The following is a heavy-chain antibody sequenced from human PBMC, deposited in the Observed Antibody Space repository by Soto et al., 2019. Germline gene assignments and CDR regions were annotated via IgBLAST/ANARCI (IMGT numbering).Heavy chain of an antibody. J-gene: IGHJ4*02. CDR3: ASSGSIAAALYYFDY. D-gene: IGHD6-13*01. CDR2: ISYDGSNK. CDR1: GFTFSSYG. Sequence: HPGGSLRLSCAASGFTFSSYGMHWVRQAPGKGLEWVAVISYDGSNKYYADSVKGRFTISRDNSKNTLYLQMNSLRAEDTAVYYCASSGSIAAALYYFDYWGQGTLVTVSS. V-gene: IGHV3-30*03.